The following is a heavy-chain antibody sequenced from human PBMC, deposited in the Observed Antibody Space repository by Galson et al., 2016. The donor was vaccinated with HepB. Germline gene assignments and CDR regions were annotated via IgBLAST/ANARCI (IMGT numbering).Heavy chain of an antibody. V-gene: IGHV3-30*14. J-gene: IGHJ4*02. CDR3: ARDGAAAAGDGFC. CDR1: GFNLSTYA. CDR2: ISYDGTYK. D-gene: IGHD6-13*01. Sequence: SLRLSCAASGFNLSTYALHWVRQTPGKGLEWVAVISYDGTYKYYADSVRGRFTISRDSSKNTLYLQMNNLGAEDTAVYYCARDGAAAAGDGFCWGQGTLVTVSS.